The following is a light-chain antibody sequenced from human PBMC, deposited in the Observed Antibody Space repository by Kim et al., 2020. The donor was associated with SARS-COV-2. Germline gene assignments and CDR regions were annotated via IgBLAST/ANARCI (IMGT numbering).Light chain of an antibody. CDR3: EQRRDWPRIT. J-gene: IGKJ5*01. Sequence: EIVLTQSPATLSLSPGERATLSCRASQSINNYLAWYQQKPGQAPRLLIYESSHRATGIPARFSGSGSGTDFTLTISSLEPEDFALYYCEQRRDWPRITFGQGTRLEIK. CDR2: ESS. V-gene: IGKV3-11*01. CDR1: QSINNY.